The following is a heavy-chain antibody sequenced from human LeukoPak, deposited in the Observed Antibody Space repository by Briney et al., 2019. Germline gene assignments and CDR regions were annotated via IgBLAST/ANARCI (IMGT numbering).Heavy chain of an antibody. CDR2: ISGRSSTI. CDR3: ARGVEPLAANTLAY. D-gene: IGHD1-14*01. J-gene: IGHJ4*02. V-gene: IGHV3-48*01. Sequence: PGGSLRLSCAASAFTFSDYSMNWVRQAPGKGLEWISYISGRSSTIYYADSVRGRFTISRDNAKNSMYLQMNSLRAEDTAVYYCARGVEPLAANTLAYWGQGTLVTVSS. CDR1: AFTFSDYS.